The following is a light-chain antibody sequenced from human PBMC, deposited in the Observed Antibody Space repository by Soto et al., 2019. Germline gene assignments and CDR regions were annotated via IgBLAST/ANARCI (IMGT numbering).Light chain of an antibody. V-gene: IGKV3-20*01. CDR3: QQYGSSPYT. Sequence: EIVLTQSPGTLSLSPGERATLSCRASQSVSSSYLAWYQQKPGQAPRLLFSGASTTATGIPDRFRGSGSGTDFTLTISRLEPEDFAVYYCQQYGSSPYTFGQGTKLEIK. CDR2: GAS. J-gene: IGKJ2*01. CDR1: QSVSSSY.